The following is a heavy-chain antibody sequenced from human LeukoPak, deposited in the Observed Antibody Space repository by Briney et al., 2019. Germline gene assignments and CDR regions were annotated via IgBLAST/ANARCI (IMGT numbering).Heavy chain of an antibody. J-gene: IGHJ4*02. CDR3: TTPSSYGYF. V-gene: IGHV3-15*07. Sequence: GSLRLSCVASDFTFSNAWMNWVRQAPGKGLEWVGRIYSKTDGGTTEYAAPVKGRFTISRDDSKNTLYLQMNSLKTEDTAVYYCTTPSSYGYFWGQGTLVTVSS. CDR1: DFTFSNAW. D-gene: IGHD5-18*01. CDR2: IYSKTDGGTT.